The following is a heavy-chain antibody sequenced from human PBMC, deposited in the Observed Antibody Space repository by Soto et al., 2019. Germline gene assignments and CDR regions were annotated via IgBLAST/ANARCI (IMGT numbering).Heavy chain of an antibody. D-gene: IGHD4-17*01. CDR2: IYSGGST. V-gene: IGHV3-53*01. CDR1: GFTVSSNY. Sequence: GGSLRLSCAASGFTVSSNYMSWVRQAPGKGLEWVSVIYSGGSTYYADSVKGRFTISRDNSKNTLYLQMNSLRAEDTAVYYCARDDYGDFRGGYYGMDVWGQGTTVTVSS. CDR3: ARDDYGDFRGGYYGMDV. J-gene: IGHJ6*02.